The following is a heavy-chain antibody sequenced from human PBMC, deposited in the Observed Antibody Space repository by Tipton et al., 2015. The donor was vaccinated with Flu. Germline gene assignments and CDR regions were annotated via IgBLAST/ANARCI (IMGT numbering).Heavy chain of an antibody. CDR2: INHSGST. CDR1: GGSFSGYY. J-gene: IGHJ5*02. D-gene: IGHD3-22*01. V-gene: IGHV4-34*01. CDR3: ARDFYDSSGYPRFDP. Sequence: TLSLTCAVYGGSFSGYYWSWIRQPPGKGLEWIGEINHSGSTNYNPSLKSRVTISVDTSKNQFSLKVSSVTAADTAVYYCARDFYDSSGYPRFDPWGQGTLVTVSS.